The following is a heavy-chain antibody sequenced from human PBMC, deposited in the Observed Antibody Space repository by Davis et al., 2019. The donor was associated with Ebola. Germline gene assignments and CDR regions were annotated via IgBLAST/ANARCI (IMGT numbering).Heavy chain of an antibody. CDR2: ISSSSSYI. Sequence: PGGSLRLSSAASGFTFSSYSMNWVRQAPGKGLEWVSSISSSSSYIYYADSVKGRFTISRDNAKNSLYLQMNSLRAEDTAVYYCARDRGYCSGGSCYWDYYYGMDVWGQGTTVTVSS. CDR3: ARDRGYCSGGSCYWDYYYGMDV. J-gene: IGHJ6*02. D-gene: IGHD2-15*01. V-gene: IGHV3-21*01. CDR1: GFTFSSYS.